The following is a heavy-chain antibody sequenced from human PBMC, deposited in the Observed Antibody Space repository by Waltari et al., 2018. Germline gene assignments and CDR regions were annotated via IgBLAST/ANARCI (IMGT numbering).Heavy chain of an antibody. J-gene: IGHJ4*02. Sequence: QVQLVESGGGVVQPGRSLRLSCAASGFTFSSYAMHWVRQAPGKGLEVVAVVSYDGSNQYYADSVKGRFTISRDKSKNTLYLQMNSLRAEDTAVYYCARDLVLRFLEWLLEYWGQGTLVTVSS. CDR2: VSYDGSNQ. CDR3: ARDLVLRFLEWLLEY. D-gene: IGHD3-3*01. CDR1: GFTFSSYA. V-gene: IGHV3-30-3*01.